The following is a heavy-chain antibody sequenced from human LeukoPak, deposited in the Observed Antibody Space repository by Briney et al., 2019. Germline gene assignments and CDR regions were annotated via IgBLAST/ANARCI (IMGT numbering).Heavy chain of an antibody. J-gene: IGHJ4*02. CDR3: ARGVRITGIPFFDY. Sequence: SETLSLTCTVSGGSISSHYWSWIRQPPGKGLEWIGYIYYSGSTNYNPSLKSRVTISVDTSKNQFSLKLSSVTAADTAVYYCARGVRITGIPFFDYWGQGTLVTVSP. D-gene: IGHD1-20*01. CDR2: IYYSGST. CDR1: GGSISSHY. V-gene: IGHV4-59*11.